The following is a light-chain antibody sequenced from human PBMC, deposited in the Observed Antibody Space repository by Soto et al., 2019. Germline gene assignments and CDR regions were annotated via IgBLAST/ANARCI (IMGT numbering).Light chain of an antibody. CDR3: QSYDSSLSGLYV. CDR1: SSDVGGYNY. J-gene: IGLJ1*01. V-gene: IGLV2-8*01. Sequence: QSALTQPPSASGSPGQSVAISCTGTSSDVGGYNYVSWYQQHPGKAPKLMIYEVNKRPSGVPDRFSGSKSGNTASLTVSGLQAEDEADYYCQSYDSSLSGLYVFGTGTKLTVL. CDR2: EVN.